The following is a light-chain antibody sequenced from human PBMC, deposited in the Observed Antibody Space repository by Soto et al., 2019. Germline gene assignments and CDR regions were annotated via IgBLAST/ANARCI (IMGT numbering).Light chain of an antibody. V-gene: IGKV1-5*01. CDR3: QQYNSYSWT. J-gene: IGKJ1*01. CDR1: QTVTSW. Sequence: DIQMTQSPSTLSVSTGDRATITCRASQTVTSWMAWYQQKPGQAPKLLIYDASTLESGVPSRFSGSRSGTEFTLTISSLQPDDFATYYCQQYNSYSWTFGQGTKVDIK. CDR2: DAS.